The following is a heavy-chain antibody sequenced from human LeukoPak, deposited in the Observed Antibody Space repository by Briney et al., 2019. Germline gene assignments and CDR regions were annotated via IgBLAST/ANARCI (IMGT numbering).Heavy chain of an antibody. CDR3: ARVVVVTASPFVDYGMDV. D-gene: IGHD2-21*02. CDR2: IYYSGST. Sequence: SETLSLTCTVSGGSISSGGYYWSWIRQHPGKGLEWIGYIYYSGSTYYNPSLESRVTISVDTSKNQFSLKLSSVTAADTAVYYCARVVVVTASPFVDYGMDVWGQGTTVTVSS. J-gene: IGHJ6*02. V-gene: IGHV4-31*03. CDR1: GGSISSGGYY.